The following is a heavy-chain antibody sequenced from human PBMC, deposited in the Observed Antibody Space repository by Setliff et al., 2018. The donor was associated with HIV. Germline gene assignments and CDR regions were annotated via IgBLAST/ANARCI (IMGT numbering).Heavy chain of an antibody. CDR2: ISGSGDIT. J-gene: IGHJ4*02. V-gene: IGHV3-23*01. Sequence: GGSLRLSCAASGFSFRSYAVSWVRQAPGKGLEWVSVISGSGDITYYRESVKGRFTVSRDNSNNTVYLQMNSLRAEDTAMYYCARDPSGGRGYWGQGTLVTVSS. CDR3: ARDPSGGRGY. D-gene: IGHD3-10*01. CDR1: GFSFRSYA.